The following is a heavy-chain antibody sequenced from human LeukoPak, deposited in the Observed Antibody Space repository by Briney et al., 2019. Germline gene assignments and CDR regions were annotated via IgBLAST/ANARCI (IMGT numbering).Heavy chain of an antibody. CDR3: ARDPPTKYCSGGSCQSWFDP. CDR1: GGSISSSSYY. V-gene: IGHV4-39*07. J-gene: IGHJ5*02. Sequence: SETLSLTCTVSGGSISSSSYYWGWIRQPPGKGLEWIGSIYYSGSTYYNPSLKSRVTISVDTSKNQFSLKLSSVTAADTAVYYCARDPPTKYCSGGSCQSWFDPWGQGTLVTVSS. CDR2: IYYSGST. D-gene: IGHD2-15*01.